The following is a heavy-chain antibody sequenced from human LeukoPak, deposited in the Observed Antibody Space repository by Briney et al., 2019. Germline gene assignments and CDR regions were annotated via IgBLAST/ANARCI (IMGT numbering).Heavy chain of an antibody. Sequence: PGGSLRLSCAASGFTFSSYWMTWVRQAPGKGLEWVANIEQDGSEKYYVDSVKGRFTISRDNAKNSLYLQMNSLRAEDTAVYYCARGSNYGSPYYFDYWGQGTLVTVSS. V-gene: IGHV3-7*05. CDR2: IEQDGSEK. D-gene: IGHD4-11*01. J-gene: IGHJ4*02. CDR1: GFTFSSYW. CDR3: ARGSNYGSPYYFDY.